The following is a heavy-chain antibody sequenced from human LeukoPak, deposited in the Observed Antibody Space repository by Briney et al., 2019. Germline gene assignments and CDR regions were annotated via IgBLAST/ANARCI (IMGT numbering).Heavy chain of an antibody. Sequence: GGSLRLSCAASGFTFNTYAMIWVRQAPGKGLEWVSVISGNGGATYYADSVKGRFTISRDNSKNTLYLQMNSLRAEDTAIYYCANANAVTGKSYYYYGMDVWGQGTTVTVSS. CDR3: ANANAVTGKSYYYYGMDV. J-gene: IGHJ6*02. CDR1: GFTFNTYA. CDR2: ISGNGGAT. D-gene: IGHD6-19*01. V-gene: IGHV3-23*01.